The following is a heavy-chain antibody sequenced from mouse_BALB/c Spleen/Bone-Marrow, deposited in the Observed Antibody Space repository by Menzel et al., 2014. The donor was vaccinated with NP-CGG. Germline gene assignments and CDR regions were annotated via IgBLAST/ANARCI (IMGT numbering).Heavy chain of an antibody. D-gene: IGHD1-1*01. CDR2: TNNNGGST. V-gene: IGHV5-6-3*01. J-gene: IGHJ1*01. Sequence: EVKVEESGGGLVQPGGSLKLSCVASGFTFSSYGMSWVRQTPDKRLELVATTNNNGGSTYYPDSVKGQFTISRDNAKNTLYLQMGSLKSEDTAMYYCARVYGWYFDVWGAGTTVTVSS. CDR3: ARVYGWYFDV. CDR1: GFTFSSYG.